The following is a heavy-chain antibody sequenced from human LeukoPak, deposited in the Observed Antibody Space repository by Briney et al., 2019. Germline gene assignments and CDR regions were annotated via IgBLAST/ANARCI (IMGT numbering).Heavy chain of an antibody. CDR3: AREGYASGVFDY. Sequence: GGFLRLSCAASGITASSNYMSCVRPAPGLGLEWVSVIYSGGNTYYADSVKGIFTISRDNSKNTLYLQMNSPRAEDTAVYYCAREGYASGVFDYWGQGTLVTVSS. J-gene: IGHJ4*02. V-gene: IGHV3-66*01. D-gene: IGHD3-16*01. CDR1: GITASSNY. CDR2: IYSGGNT.